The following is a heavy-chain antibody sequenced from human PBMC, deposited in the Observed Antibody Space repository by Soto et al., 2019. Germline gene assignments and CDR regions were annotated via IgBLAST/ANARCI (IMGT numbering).Heavy chain of an antibody. Sequence: PGGSLRLSCAVSGFTVSTYGMHWVRQAPGKGLEWVAVISRDGGTKYYADSVKGRFTISRDNSRNTLFLEMNSLRGDDMAVYYCTGEVASGYWGQGTLVTVLL. CDR3: TGEVASGY. CDR2: ISRDGGTK. V-gene: IGHV3-30*03. CDR1: GFTVSTYG. J-gene: IGHJ4*02. D-gene: IGHD2-8*02.